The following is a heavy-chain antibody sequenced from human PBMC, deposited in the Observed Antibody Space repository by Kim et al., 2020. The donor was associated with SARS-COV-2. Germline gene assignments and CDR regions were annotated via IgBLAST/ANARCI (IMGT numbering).Heavy chain of an antibody. D-gene: IGHD2-15*01. V-gene: IGHV3-23*01. CDR1: GFTFSSYA. CDR2: ISGSGDST. CDR3: AKGDIVGGCYSPLTV. J-gene: IGHJ4*02. Sequence: GGSLRLSCAASGFTFSSYAMSWVRQAPGKGLQWVSVISGSGDSTYYVNSVKGRFTISRDNSKNTLYLQMNSLRAEDTAIYYCAKGDIVGGCYSPLTVWGQGTLVTVSS.